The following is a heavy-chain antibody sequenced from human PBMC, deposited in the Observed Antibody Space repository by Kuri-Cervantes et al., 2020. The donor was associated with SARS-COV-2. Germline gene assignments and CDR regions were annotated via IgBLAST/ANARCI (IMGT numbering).Heavy chain of an antibody. CDR2: ISYDGTNR. D-gene: IGHD3-22*01. V-gene: IGHV3-30-3*01. J-gene: IGHJ4*02. Sequence: GESLKISCAASEFTFRSYAMHWVRQAPGKGLEWVAVISYDGTNRYYADFVKGRFTISRDNSNNTLYLQMNSLRVEDTAVYCCARVPYYHDGSGFFYFDYWGQGTLVTVSS. CDR1: EFTFRSYA. CDR3: ARVPYYHDGSGFFYFDY.